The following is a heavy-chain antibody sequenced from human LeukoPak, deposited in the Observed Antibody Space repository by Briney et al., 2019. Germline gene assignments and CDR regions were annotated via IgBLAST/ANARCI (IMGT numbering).Heavy chain of an antibody. CDR1: GGSISTGSYN. CDR2: IYTSGST. J-gene: IGHJ4*02. D-gene: IGHD6-13*01. Sequence: SETLSLTCTVSGGSISTGSYNWNWIRQPAGKGLKWIGRIYTSGSTNYNPSLKSRVTLSVDTSKNQFSLKLNSVTAADTAVYYCARVARSMSSSSEDSWGQGTLVTVSS. CDR3: ARVARSMSSSSEDS. V-gene: IGHV4-61*02.